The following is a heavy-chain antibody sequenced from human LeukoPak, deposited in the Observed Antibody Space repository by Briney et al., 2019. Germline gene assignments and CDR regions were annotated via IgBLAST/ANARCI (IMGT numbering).Heavy chain of an antibody. V-gene: IGHV1-2*02. CDR3: ARDLGFGQPYFDY. CDR1: GYTFTGYY. Sequence: ASVKVSCKASGYTFTGYYMHWVRQAPGQGLEWMGWINPNSGGTNYAQKFQGRVTMTRDTSISTAYMELSRLRSDDTAVYYCARDLGFGQPYFDYWGQGTLVTVSS. D-gene: IGHD3-10*01. CDR2: INPNSGGT. J-gene: IGHJ4*02.